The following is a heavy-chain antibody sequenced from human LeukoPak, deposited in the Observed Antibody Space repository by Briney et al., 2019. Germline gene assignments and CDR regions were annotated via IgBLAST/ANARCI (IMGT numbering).Heavy chain of an antibody. CDR2: IRYDGSNK. D-gene: IGHD3-3*01. Sequence: PGGSLRLSCAASGFTFSSYAMSWVRQAPGKGLEWVAFIRYDGSNKYYADSVKGRFTISRDNSKNTLYLQMNSLRAEDTAVYYCAKDFWSGYSAGSPPDYWGQGTLVTVSS. CDR1: GFTFSSYA. J-gene: IGHJ4*02. V-gene: IGHV3-30*02. CDR3: AKDFWSGYSAGSPPDY.